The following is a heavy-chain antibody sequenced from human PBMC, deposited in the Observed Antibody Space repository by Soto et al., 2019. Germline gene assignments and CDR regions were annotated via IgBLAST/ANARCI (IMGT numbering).Heavy chain of an antibody. CDR1: GDSINNYY. J-gene: IGHJ6*02. CDR3: ARGTKYYYQGMDV. Sequence: SETLSLTCTVSGDSINNYYWTWIRQPPGKGLEWIGYIYDSGSTSYNPSLKSRLTISVDTSKNQLSLKLKSVTAADTAVYYCARGTKYYYQGMDVWGQGTTVTVSS. V-gene: IGHV4-59*01. CDR2: IYDSGST.